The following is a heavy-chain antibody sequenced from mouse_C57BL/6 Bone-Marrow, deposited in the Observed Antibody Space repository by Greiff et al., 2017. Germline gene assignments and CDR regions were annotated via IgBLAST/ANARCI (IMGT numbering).Heavy chain of an antibody. CDR2: ISSGGDYI. V-gene: IGHV5-9-1*02. Sequence: EVQLVESGDGLVKPGGSLKLSCAASGFTFSSYAMSWVRQTPEKRLEWVAYISSGGDYIYYADTVKGRFTISRDNARNTLYLQMSSLKSEDTAMYYCTREDYGSSYVGWFAYWGQGTLVTVSA. D-gene: IGHD1-1*01. CDR1: GFTFSSYA. J-gene: IGHJ3*01. CDR3: TREDYGSSYVGWFAY.